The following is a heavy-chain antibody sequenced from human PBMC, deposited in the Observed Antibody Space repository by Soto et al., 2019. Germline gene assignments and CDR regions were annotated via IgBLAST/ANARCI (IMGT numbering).Heavy chain of an antibody. CDR1: GFTFSTYS. J-gene: IGHJ6*02. Sequence: EVQLVESGGGLVKPGGSLRLSCAASGFTFSTYSMNWVRQAPGKGLEWVSSISSSSGYIYYADSVKGRFTISRDDAKNSLSLQMNSLRAEDTAVYYCARVRSYSYGQGYGMDVWGPGTTGTVSS. CDR2: ISSSSGYI. D-gene: IGHD5-18*01. V-gene: IGHV3-21*01. CDR3: ARVRSYSYGQGYGMDV.